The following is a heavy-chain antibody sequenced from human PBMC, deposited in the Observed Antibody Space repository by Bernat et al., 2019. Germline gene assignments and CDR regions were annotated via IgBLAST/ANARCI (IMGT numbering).Heavy chain of an antibody. V-gene: IGHV4-4*02. CDR1: GGSISSSNW. CDR2: IYHSGST. D-gene: IGHD4-17*01. Sequence: QVQLQESGPGLVKPSGTLSLTCAVSGGSISSSNWWSWVRQPPGKGLEWIGEIYHSGSTNYNPSLKSRVTISVDKSKNQFSLKLSSVTAADTAVSYCASKVLDYGDPKPIDYWGQGTLVTVSS. J-gene: IGHJ4*02. CDR3: ASKVLDYGDPKPIDY.